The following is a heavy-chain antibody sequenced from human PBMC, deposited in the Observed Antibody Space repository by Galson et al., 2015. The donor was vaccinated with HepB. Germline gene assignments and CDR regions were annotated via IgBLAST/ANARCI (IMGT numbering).Heavy chain of an antibody. CDR2: IIPIFGTA. J-gene: IGHJ4*02. V-gene: IGHV1-69*13. Sequence: SVKVSCKASGGTFSSYAISWVRQAPGQGLEWMGGIIPIFGTANYAQKFQGRVTITADESTSTAYMELSSLRSEDTAVYYCARAGIAAAGMEDFDYWGQGTLVTVSS. CDR1: GGTFSSYA. CDR3: ARAGIAAAGMEDFDY. D-gene: IGHD6-13*01.